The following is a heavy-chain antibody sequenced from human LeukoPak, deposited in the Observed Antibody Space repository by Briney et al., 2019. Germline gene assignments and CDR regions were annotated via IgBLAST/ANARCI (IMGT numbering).Heavy chain of an antibody. V-gene: IGHV3-48*03. CDR2: ISFSGSTI. Sequence: GGSLRLSCAASGFTFSSYEMNWVRQAPGKGLEWVSYISFSGSTIYYADSVKGRFTISRDNAKNSLYVQMNSLRAEDTAVYYCARVVDTHFDYWGQGTLVTVSS. J-gene: IGHJ4*02. D-gene: IGHD5-18*01. CDR3: ARVVDTHFDY. CDR1: GFTFSSYE.